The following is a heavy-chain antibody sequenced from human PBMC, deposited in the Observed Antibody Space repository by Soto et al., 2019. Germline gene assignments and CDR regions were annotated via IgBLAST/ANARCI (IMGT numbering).Heavy chain of an antibody. CDR3: SRVDPGETSPFDH. Sequence: ASVKVSCKGSGYIFTSYYVHWVRQAPGQGLEWMGWINPFDGSRMFAQSFQGRVTMTRDTSTSTVYMEVSSLRSEDTAVYYCSRVDPGETSPFDHWGQGTLVTSPQ. CDR1: GYIFTSYY. J-gene: IGHJ4*02. CDR2: INPFDGSR. D-gene: IGHD3-10*01. V-gene: IGHV1-46*03.